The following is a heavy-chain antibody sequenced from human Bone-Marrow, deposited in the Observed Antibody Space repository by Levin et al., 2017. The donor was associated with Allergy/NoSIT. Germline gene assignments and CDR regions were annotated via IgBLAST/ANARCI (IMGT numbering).Heavy chain of an antibody. CDR1: GFTFSSYW. Sequence: GGSLRLSCAASGFTFSSYWMHWVRQAPGKGLVWVSRINSDGSSTSYADSVKGRFTISRDNAKNTLYLQMNSLRAEDTAMYYCARGQTPHYDILTGENAHFDYWGQGTLVTVSS. CDR2: INSDGSST. D-gene: IGHD3-9*01. V-gene: IGHV3-74*01. J-gene: IGHJ4*02. CDR3: ARGQTPHYDILTGENAHFDY.